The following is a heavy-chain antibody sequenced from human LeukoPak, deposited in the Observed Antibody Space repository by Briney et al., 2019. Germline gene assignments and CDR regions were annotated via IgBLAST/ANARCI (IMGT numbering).Heavy chain of an antibody. D-gene: IGHD4-11*01. J-gene: IGHJ4*02. CDR2: INHSGST. Sequence: TLSLTCAVYGGXXSGXYWSWIRQPPGKGLEWIGEINHSGSTNYNPSLKSRVTISVDTSKNQFSLKLSSVTAADTAVCYCARGTPNPTYSNYGYWGQGTLVTVSS. V-gene: IGHV4-34*01. CDR1: GGXXSGXY. CDR3: ARGTPNPTYSNYGY.